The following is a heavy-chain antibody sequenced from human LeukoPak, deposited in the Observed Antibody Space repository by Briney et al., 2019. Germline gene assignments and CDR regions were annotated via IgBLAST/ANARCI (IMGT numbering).Heavy chain of an antibody. CDR3: ARSAGDYYGSGRHEY. V-gene: IGHV4-34*01. J-gene: IGHJ4*02. CDR2: INHSGST. Sequence: SETLSLTCAVYGGSFSGYYWSWIGQPPGKGLEWIGEINHSGSTNYNPSLKSRVTISVDTSKNQLSLKLSSVTAADTAVYYCARSAGDYYGSGRHEYWGQGTLVTVSS. CDR1: GGSFSGYY. D-gene: IGHD3-10*01.